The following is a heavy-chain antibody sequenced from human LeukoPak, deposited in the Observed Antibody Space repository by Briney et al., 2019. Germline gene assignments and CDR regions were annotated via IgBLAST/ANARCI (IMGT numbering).Heavy chain of an antibody. D-gene: IGHD1-26*01. CDR1: GGSISSGGYY. CDR2: IYYSGST. J-gene: IGHJ4*02. V-gene: IGHV4-39*07. Sequence: SQTLSLTCTVSGGSISSGGYYWGWIRRPPGKGLEWIGGIYYSGSTYYNPSLKSRVTILVDRSKNQFSLSLSSATAADTAVYYCARTGEGATTEVDYWGQGTLVTVSS. CDR3: ARTGEGATTEVDY.